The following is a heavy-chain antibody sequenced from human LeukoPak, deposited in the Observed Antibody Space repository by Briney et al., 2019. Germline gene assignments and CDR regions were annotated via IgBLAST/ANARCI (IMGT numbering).Heavy chain of an antibody. Sequence: GGSLRLSCALSGFTVTGYYMSWVRQAPGKGLEWVSVVYMAGSTYYAHSVRGRFTVSRDTSKNTVYLQMNSLRVEDTAVYYCARNSDILTESYGAFDMWGQGTMVTVSS. CDR2: VYMAGST. D-gene: IGHD3-9*01. CDR3: ARNSDILTESYGAFDM. J-gene: IGHJ3*02. CDR1: GFTVTGYY. V-gene: IGHV3-53*01.